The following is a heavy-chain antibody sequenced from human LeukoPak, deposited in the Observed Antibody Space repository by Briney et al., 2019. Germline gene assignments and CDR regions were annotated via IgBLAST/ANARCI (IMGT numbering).Heavy chain of an antibody. D-gene: IGHD3-9*01. CDR1: GFTFSDYS. J-gene: IGHJ4*02. CDR2: ISSGSTYI. Sequence: GGSLRLSCAASGFTFSDYSMNWVRQAPGKGLEWVSSISSGSTYIYYADSVKGRLTISRDNAKNSLYLQMNSLRAEDTSVYYCVRDKYYDLSSGYYGVSWGQGTLVTVSS. V-gene: IGHV3-21*01. CDR3: VRDKYYDLSSGYYGVS.